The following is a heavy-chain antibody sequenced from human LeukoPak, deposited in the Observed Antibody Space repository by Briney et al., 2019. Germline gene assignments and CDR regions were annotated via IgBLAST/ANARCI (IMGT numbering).Heavy chain of an antibody. J-gene: IGHJ2*01. CDR3: ARGSWDLYSHGPHWYSDL. Sequence: PSETLSLTCAVYRGSVSGFFWTWVRQTPGKGLEWIGDITPGGSTNYYSSLKSRLSMSLDSSRDQFSLKLSLVTAADTAVYYCARGSWDLYSHGPHWYSDLWALAPWSLSPQ. CDR1: RGSVSGFF. V-gene: IGHV4-34*01. CDR2: ITPGGST. D-gene: IGHD5-18*01.